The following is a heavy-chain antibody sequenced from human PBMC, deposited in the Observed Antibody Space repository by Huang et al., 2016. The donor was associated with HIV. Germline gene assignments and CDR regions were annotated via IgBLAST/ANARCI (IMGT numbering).Heavy chain of an antibody. Sequence: QVQLQQWGAELLKPSATLSLTCAVSGGSFSVHYWTWIRQPPGRGLEWIGEISDSGSTTYNPSLKMRGTISGDTSQSQFSLKLNSVTAADTAIYYCARMFKYDSGGYWGNDAFDIWGQGTMVTVSS. CDR2: ISDSGST. CDR1: GGSFSVHY. D-gene: IGHD3-22*01. J-gene: IGHJ3*02. CDR3: ARMFKYDSGGYWGNDAFDI. V-gene: IGHV4-34*02.